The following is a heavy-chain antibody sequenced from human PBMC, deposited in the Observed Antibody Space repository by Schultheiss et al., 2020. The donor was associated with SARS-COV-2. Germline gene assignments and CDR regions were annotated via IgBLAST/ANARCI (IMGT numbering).Heavy chain of an antibody. V-gene: IGHV4-39*01. J-gene: IGHJ6*02. D-gene: IGHD2-2*01. CDR1: GGSISSSSYY. Sequence: GSLRLSCTVSGGSISSSSYYWGWIRQPPGKGLEWIGSIYYSGSTYYNPSLKSRVTISVDTSKNQFSLKLSSVTAADTAVYYCASAGYCSSTSCLTPYYYGMDVWGQGTTVTVSS. CDR3: ASAGYCSSTSCLTPYYYGMDV. CDR2: IYYSGST.